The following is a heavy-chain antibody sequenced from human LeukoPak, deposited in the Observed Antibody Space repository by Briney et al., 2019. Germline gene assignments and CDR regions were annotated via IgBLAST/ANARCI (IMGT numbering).Heavy chain of an antibody. Sequence: ASVKVSCKASGYTFTSYGISWVRQAPGQGLEWMGWISAYNGNTNYAQKLQGRVTMTTDPSTSTAYMELRSLGCHDTGVYYCPREPYDRSSSRYGMDVWGQGTTVTVSS. CDR1: GYTFTSYG. J-gene: IGHJ6*02. V-gene: IGHV1-18*01. CDR3: PREPYDRSSSRYGMDV. D-gene: IGHD6-13*01. CDR2: ISAYNGNT.